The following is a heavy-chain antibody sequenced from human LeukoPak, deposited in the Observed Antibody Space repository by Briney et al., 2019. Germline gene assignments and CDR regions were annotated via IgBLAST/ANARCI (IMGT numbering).Heavy chain of an antibody. CDR3: ARGRYGNYYYYYMDV. D-gene: IGHD1-1*01. J-gene: IGHJ6*03. CDR2: INHSGST. V-gene: IGHV4-34*01. CDR1: GGSFSGYY. Sequence: SETLSLTCAVYGGSFSGYYWSWIRQPPGKGLEWIGEINHSGSTNYNPSLKSRVTISVDTSKNQFSLKLSSVTAADTAVYYCARGRYGNYYYYYMDVWGKGTTVTVSS.